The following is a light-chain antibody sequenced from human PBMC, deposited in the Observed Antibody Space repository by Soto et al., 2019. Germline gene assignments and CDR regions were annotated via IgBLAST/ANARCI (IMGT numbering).Light chain of an antibody. CDR1: QSVSSSY. CDR2: GAS. V-gene: IGKV3-20*01. J-gene: IGKJ1*01. CDR3: QRGKT. Sequence: EFVLTQSPGTLSLSPGERATLSCRASQSVSSSYLAWYQQKPGQAPRLLIYGASSRATGIPDRFSGSGSGTDFILTISRLEPEDFAVYYCQRGKTFGQGTKVDTK.